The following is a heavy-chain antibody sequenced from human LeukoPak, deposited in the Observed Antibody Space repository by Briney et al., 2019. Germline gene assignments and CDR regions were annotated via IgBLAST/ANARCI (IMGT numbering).Heavy chain of an antibody. V-gene: IGHV3-20*04. CDR3: ARVRYYDSSGYSTELFDY. CDR1: GFTFDDYG. Sequence: GGSLRLSCAASGFTFDDYGMSWVRQAPGKGLGWVSGINWNGGSTGYADSAKGRFTISRDNAKNSLYLQMNSLGAEDTALYYCARVRYYDSSGYSTELFDYWGQGTLVTVSS. CDR2: INWNGGST. D-gene: IGHD3-22*01. J-gene: IGHJ4*02.